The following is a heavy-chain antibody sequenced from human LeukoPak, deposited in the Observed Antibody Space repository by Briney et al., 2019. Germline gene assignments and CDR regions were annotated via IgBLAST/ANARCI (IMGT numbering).Heavy chain of an antibody. Sequence: PGGSLRLSCAASGFTFSSYGMHWVRQAPGKGLEWVAVIWYDGSNKYYADSVKGRFTISRDNAKNSLYLQMNSLRAEDTALYYCAKDIKGKTDYYYYGVDVRGQGTTVAVSS. CDR1: GFTFSSYG. D-gene: IGHD1/OR15-1a*01. CDR2: IWYDGSNK. CDR3: AKDIKGKTDYYYYGVDV. J-gene: IGHJ6*02. V-gene: IGHV3-33*03.